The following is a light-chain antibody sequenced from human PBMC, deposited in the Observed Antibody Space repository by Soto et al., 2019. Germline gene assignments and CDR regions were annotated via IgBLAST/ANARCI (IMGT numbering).Light chain of an antibody. V-gene: IGKV3-20*01. CDR1: QSISSSY. CDR3: QYCVPSFS. CDR2: GAS. Sequence: EIVMTQSPGTLSLSPGERATLSCRSTQSISSSYLAWYQQKPGQAPRLVIYGASSRATGIPDRFSGSGSRTDFTLTISRLELEIFEVYYCQYCVPSFSCGGGTKVEIK. J-gene: IGKJ4*01.